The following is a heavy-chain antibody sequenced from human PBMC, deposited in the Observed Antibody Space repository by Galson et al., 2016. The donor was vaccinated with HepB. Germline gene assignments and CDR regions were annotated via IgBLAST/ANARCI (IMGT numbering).Heavy chain of an antibody. D-gene: IGHD3-16*02. V-gene: IGHV3-30-3*01. CDR3: ARTLYDYVSGGYRYPQDY. CDR1: GFTFSSYA. CDR2: ISYDGSNK. Sequence: LRLSCAASGFTFSSYAMHWVRQAPGKGLEWVAVISYDGSNKYYADSVKGRLTISRDNSKNTLYLQMNSLRTEDTAVYCCARTLYDYVSGGYRYPQDYWGQGTLVTVSS. J-gene: IGHJ4*02.